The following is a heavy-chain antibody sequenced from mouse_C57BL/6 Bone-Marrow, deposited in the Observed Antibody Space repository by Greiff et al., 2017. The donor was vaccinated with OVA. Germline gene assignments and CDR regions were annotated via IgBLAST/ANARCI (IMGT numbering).Heavy chain of an antibody. Sequence: DVKLVESGGGLVKPGGSLKLSCAASGFTFSSYAMSWVRQTPEKRLEWVATISAGGSYTYYPDNVKGRFTISRDNAKNNLYLQMSHLKSEDTAMYYCARWLLPMDYWGQGTSVTVSS. V-gene: IGHV5-4*03. CDR3: ARWLLPMDY. CDR2: ISAGGSYT. J-gene: IGHJ4*01. D-gene: IGHD2-3*01. CDR1: GFTFSSYA.